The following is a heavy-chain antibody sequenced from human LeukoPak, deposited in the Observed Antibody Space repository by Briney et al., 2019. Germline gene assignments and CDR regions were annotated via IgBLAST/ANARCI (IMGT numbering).Heavy chain of an antibody. V-gene: IGHV3-7*01. CDR3: ARVRRLDI. CDR1: GFTFSDYW. J-gene: IGHJ3*02. Sequence: QAGGSLRLSCAASGFTFSDYWMSWVRQAPGKGLEWVANIKQDESEKYYVDSVKGRFTISRDNAKNSLYLQMNSLRAEDTAVYYCARVRRLDIWGQGTMVTVSS. CDR2: IKQDESEK.